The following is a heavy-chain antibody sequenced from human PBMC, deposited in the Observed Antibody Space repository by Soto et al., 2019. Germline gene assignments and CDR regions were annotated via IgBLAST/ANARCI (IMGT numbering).Heavy chain of an antibody. CDR2: IYYSGST. CDR3: ARRGDYYDSSGYDKPFDY. CDR1: GGSISSSSYY. V-gene: IGHV4-39*01. Sequence: QLQLQESGPGLVKPSETLSLTCTVSGGSISSSSYYWGWIRQPPGKGLEWIGSIYYSGSTYYNPSLKSRVTISVDTSKNEFSLKLSSVTAADTAVYYCARRGDYYDSSGYDKPFDYWGQGTLVTVSS. D-gene: IGHD3-22*01. J-gene: IGHJ4*02.